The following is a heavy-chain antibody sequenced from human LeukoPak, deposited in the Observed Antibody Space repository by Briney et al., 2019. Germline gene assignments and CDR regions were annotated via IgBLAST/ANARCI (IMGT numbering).Heavy chain of an antibody. CDR1: GFTVSSNY. Sequence: PGGSLRLSCAASGFTVSSNYMSWVRQAPGKGLEWVSVIYSGGSTYYADSVKGRFTISRDNSKNTLYLQMNSLRAEDTAVYYCARIYYYYYYGMDVWGQGTTVTVSS. CDR3: ARIYYYYYYGMDV. V-gene: IGHV3-66*01. D-gene: IGHD3-10*01. CDR2: IYSGGST. J-gene: IGHJ6*02.